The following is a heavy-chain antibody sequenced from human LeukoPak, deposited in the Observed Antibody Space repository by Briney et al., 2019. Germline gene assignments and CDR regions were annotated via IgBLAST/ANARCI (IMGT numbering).Heavy chain of an antibody. D-gene: IGHD3-3*01. CDR1: GYTFTSYD. V-gene: IGHV1-8*01. CDR2: MNPNSGNT. Sequence: GASVKVSCKASGYTFTSYDINWVRQATGQGLEWMGWMNPNSGNTGYAQKFQGRVTMTRNTSISTAYMELSSLRSEDTAVYYCARVEYYDFWSGYYTFRWNYHWFDPWGQGTLVTVSP. J-gene: IGHJ5*02. CDR3: ARVEYYDFWSGYYTFRWNYHWFDP.